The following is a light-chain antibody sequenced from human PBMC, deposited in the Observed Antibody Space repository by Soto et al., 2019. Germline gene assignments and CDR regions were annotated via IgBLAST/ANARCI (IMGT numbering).Light chain of an antibody. CDR1: QTISNY. J-gene: IGKJ1*01. V-gene: IGKV1-39*01. Sequence: DIQMTQSPSSLSASVGGRVSITCRASQTISNYLIWYQQKPGKAPNLLIYAASTLQSGVPSRFSGSGSGTNFTLTISSLQSEDFATYYCQQSYNTPRAFGQGTKVEIK. CDR3: QQSYNTPRA. CDR2: AAS.